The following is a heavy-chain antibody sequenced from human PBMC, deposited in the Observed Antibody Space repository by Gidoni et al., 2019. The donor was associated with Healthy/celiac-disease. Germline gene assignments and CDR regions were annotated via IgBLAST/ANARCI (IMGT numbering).Heavy chain of an antibody. V-gene: IGHV4-34*01. CDR1: GGYFSGYY. CDR3: ARDVGDPGSENWFDP. D-gene: IGHD1-26*01. Sequence: QVQLQQWGAGLLKPSETLSLTCAVYGGYFSGYYWSWIRQPPGKGLEWIGEINHSGSTNYTPSLKSRVTISVDTSKNQFSLKLSSVTAADTAVYYCARDVGDPGSENWFDPWGQGTLVTVSS. J-gene: IGHJ5*02. CDR2: INHSGST.